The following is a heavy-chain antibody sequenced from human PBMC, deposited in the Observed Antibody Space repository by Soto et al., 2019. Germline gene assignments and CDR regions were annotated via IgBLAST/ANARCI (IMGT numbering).Heavy chain of an antibody. Sequence: SETLSLTCTVSGGSISSSSYYWGWIRQPPGKGLEWFGFVYYGGSTYYNPSLKSRVTISVETSKSQFFLKLSSVTAADTAVYYCAGGDYYHSSGYYFYYYTMDVWGQGTTVTVSS. CDR2: VYYGGST. V-gene: IGHV4-39*01. CDR1: GGSISSSSYY. D-gene: IGHD3-22*01. J-gene: IGHJ6*02. CDR3: AGGDYYHSSGYYFYYYTMDV.